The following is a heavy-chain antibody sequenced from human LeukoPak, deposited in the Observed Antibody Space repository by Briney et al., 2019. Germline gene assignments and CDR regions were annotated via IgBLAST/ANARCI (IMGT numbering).Heavy chain of an antibody. CDR3: ATCGGDCGGAFDV. CDR2: MSPNSGNT. CDR1: GGTFSSYA. Sequence: GSSVKVSCKASGGTFSSYAISWVRQATGQGLEWMGWMSPNSGNTGYEQKFQGRVTLTRNTSISTAYMELSSLRSEDTAVYYCATCGGDCGGAFDVWGQGTMVTVSS. D-gene: IGHD2-21*02. J-gene: IGHJ3*01. V-gene: IGHV1-8*02.